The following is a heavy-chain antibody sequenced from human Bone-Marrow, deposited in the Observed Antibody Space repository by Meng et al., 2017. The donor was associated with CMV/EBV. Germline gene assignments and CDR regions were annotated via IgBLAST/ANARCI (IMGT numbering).Heavy chain of an antibody. Sequence: GESLKISCAASGFTFSTYAMHWVRQAPGKGLEWVAVISYDGSNKYYADSVKGRFTISRDNSKNTVYLQMNSLRAEDTAVYYGARLGFVLAAVVGGAFDIWGQGTMVTVSS. J-gene: IGHJ3*02. CDR2: ISYDGSNK. CDR3: ARLGFVLAAVVGGAFDI. D-gene: IGHD2-2*01. CDR1: GFTFSTYA. V-gene: IGHV3-30-3*01.